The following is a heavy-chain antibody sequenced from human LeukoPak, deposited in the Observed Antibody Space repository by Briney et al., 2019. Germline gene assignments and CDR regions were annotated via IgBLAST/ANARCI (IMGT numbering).Heavy chain of an antibody. Sequence: PSETLSLTCTVSGGSISNDYWSWIRQAGGKALEWIGRIYTRGNTNYNPSLKSRVKISLDKSKKQFSLNLSSVTAADTAVYYCARGGTYGSGRNQHTTLDYCGQGTLVTVSS. CDR1: GGSISNDY. J-gene: IGHJ4*01. V-gene: IGHV4-4*07. D-gene: IGHD3-10*01. CDR3: ARGGTYGSGRNQHTTLDY. CDR2: IYTRGNT.